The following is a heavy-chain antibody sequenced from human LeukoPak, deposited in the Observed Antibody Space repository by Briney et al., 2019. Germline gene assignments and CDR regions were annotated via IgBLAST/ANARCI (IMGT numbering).Heavy chain of an antibody. CDR1: GFTFDDYA. D-gene: IGHD3-10*01. V-gene: IGHV3-43*02. Sequence: GGSLRLSCAASGFTFDDYAMHWVRQAPGKGLEWVSLISGDGGSTYYADSVKVRFTISRDNSKNSLYLQMNSLRTEDTALYYCAKDRDPFGELPYYFDYWGQGTLVTVSS. J-gene: IGHJ4*02. CDR3: AKDRDPFGELPYYFDY. CDR2: ISGDGGST.